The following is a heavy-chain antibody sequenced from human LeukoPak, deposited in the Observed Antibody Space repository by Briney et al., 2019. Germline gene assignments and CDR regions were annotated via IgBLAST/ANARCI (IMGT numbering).Heavy chain of an antibody. V-gene: IGHV1-46*01. Sequence: ASVKVSCKASGYTFTSYYMHWVRQAPGQGLEWMGIINPSGGSTSYAQKLQGRVTMTTDTSTSTAYMELRSLRSDDTAVYYCARDYAGTDYWGQGTLVTVSS. CDR3: ARDYAGTDY. J-gene: IGHJ4*02. D-gene: IGHD2-2*01. CDR2: INPSGGST. CDR1: GYTFTSYY.